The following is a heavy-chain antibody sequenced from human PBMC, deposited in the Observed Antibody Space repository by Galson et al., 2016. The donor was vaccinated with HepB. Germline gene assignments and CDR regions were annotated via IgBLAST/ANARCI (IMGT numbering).Heavy chain of an antibody. CDR3: ARARRITIFGVVFMTWFDP. CDR1: GYTFTSYD. V-gene: IGHV1-8*01. J-gene: IGHJ5*02. Sequence: SVKVSCKASGYTFTSYDINWERQATGQGLEWMGWMNPNSGNTGYAQKFQGRVTMTRNTSISTAYMELSSLRTEDTAVYYCARARRITIFGVVFMTWFDPWGQGTLVTVSS. CDR2: MNPNSGNT. D-gene: IGHD3-3*01.